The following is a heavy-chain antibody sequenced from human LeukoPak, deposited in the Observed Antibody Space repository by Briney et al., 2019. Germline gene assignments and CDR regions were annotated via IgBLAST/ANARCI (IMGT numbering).Heavy chain of an antibody. Sequence: ASVKVSCKTSGYTFTTYAISWVRQAPGQGLEWMGWISVDSGNTNYAQKFQGRVTMTRDTSISTAYMELSRLRSDDTAVYYCARVEDDFWSGYYYGYWGQGTLVTVSS. V-gene: IGHV1-2*02. CDR3: ARVEDDFWSGYYYGY. CDR2: ISVDSGNT. J-gene: IGHJ4*02. CDR1: GYTFTTYA. D-gene: IGHD3-3*01.